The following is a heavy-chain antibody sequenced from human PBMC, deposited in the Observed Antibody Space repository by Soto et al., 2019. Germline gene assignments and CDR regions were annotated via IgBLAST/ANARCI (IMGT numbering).Heavy chain of an antibody. Sequence: SETLSLTCTVSSGSISSYNWNWVRQPPGKGLDWIGFINYSGSTHYNPSLKSRVTISLDTSKNQFSLKLNSVTAADTAVYYCARENYYALDYWGPGTLVTVSS. V-gene: IGHV4-59*01. CDR3: ARENYYALDY. CDR1: SGSISSYN. D-gene: IGHD3-10*01. J-gene: IGHJ4*02. CDR2: INYSGST.